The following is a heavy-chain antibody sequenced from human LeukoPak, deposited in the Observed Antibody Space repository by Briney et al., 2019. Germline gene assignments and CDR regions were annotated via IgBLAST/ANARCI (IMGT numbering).Heavy chain of an antibody. V-gene: IGHV3-53*01. CDR1: GFTVSSNY. CDR3: ARGGRGSAAVVAPRSFDI. CDR2: IYSGGST. J-gene: IGHJ3*02. D-gene: IGHD3-22*01. Sequence: GGSLRLSCAASGFTVSSNYMSWVRQAPGKGLEWVSVIYSGGSTYYADSVKGRFIISRDISKNTLYLQMNSLRAEDSALYYCARGGRGSAAVVAPRSFDIWGQGTMVTVSS.